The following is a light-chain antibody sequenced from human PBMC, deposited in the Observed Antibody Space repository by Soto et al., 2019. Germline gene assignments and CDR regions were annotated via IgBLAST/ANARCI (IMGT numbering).Light chain of an antibody. J-gene: IGKJ5*01. Sequence: IGMTQSPATLSVSPGERATLSCRASQTIYSNVAWYQQRPGQPPRLLIYRASSRATGIPDRFSGSGSGTDFTLTISRLEPEDFAVYYCQQHGSSPITFGQGTRLEIK. CDR1: QTIYSN. V-gene: IGKV3-20*01. CDR3: QQHGSSPIT. CDR2: RAS.